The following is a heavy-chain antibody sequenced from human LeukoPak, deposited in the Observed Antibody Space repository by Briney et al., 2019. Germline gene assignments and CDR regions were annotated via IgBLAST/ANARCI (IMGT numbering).Heavy chain of an antibody. CDR2: INPKSGVT. V-gene: IGHV1-2*02. Sequence: ASVKVSRKGPGYTFSGYHMHWVRQAPGQGLEWMGWINPKSGVTNYAQKFQGRVTMTRDTSINTAYMELSRLRSDDTAVYYCARQNYGTPHDYWGQGTLVTVST. CDR1: GYTFSGYH. J-gene: IGHJ4*02. D-gene: IGHD3-16*01. CDR3: ARQNYGTPHDY.